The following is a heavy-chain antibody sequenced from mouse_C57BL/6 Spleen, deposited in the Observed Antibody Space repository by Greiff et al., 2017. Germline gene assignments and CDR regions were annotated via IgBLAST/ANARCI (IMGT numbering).Heavy chain of an antibody. J-gene: IGHJ3*01. D-gene: IGHD3-2*02. CDR1: GYTFTSYW. CDR2: IDPSDSET. CDR3: ARAEDSSGSAWFAY. Sequence: VQLQQPGAELVRPGSSVKLSCKASGYTFTSYWMHWVKQRPIQGLEWIGNIDPSDSETHYNQKFKDKATLTVDKSSSTAYMQLSSLTSEDSAVYYCARAEDSSGSAWFAYWGQGTLVTVSA. V-gene: IGHV1-52*01.